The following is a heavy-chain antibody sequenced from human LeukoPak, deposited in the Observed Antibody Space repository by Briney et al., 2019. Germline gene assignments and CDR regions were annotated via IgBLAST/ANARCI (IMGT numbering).Heavy chain of an antibody. CDR1: GYTFTGYY. V-gene: IGHV1-2*02. D-gene: IGHD6-13*01. J-gene: IGHJ6*03. Sequence: ASVKVSCKASGYTFTGYYMHWVRQAPGQGLEWMGWINPNGGGTNYAQKFQGRVTMTRDTSISTAYMELSRLRSDDTAVYYCARAAAGDYYYYCMDVWGKGTTVTVSS. CDR2: INPNGGGT. CDR3: ARAAAGDYYYYCMDV.